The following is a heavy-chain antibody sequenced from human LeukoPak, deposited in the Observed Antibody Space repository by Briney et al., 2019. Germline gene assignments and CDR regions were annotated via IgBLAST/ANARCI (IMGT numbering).Heavy chain of an antibody. V-gene: IGHV3-30*04. CDR2: ISYDGSNK. Sequence: GGSLRLSCAASGFTFSSYAMHWVRQSPGKGLEWVAVISYDGSNKYYADSVKGRFTISRDNSKNTLYLQMNSLRAEDTAVYYCARSYGSGSYYRVIDAFDIWGQGTMVTDSS. J-gene: IGHJ3*02. CDR3: ARSYGSGSYYRVIDAFDI. D-gene: IGHD3-10*01. CDR1: GFTFSSYA.